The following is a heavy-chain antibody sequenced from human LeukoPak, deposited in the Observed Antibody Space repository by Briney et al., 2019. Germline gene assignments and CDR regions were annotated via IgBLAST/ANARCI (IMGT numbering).Heavy chain of an antibody. Sequence: ASVTLSCKGSGYTFSGYYMHWVRQAPGQGLEWMAWINPNSGATNYAQRFQGRVTVTRSTSISTASMKLSSLESDDTAMYYCVRDLMTTQTCDIDYRGQGNPVSVSS. J-gene: IGHJ4*02. CDR2: INPNSGAT. CDR1: GYTFSGYY. CDR3: VRDLMTTQTCDIDY. V-gene: IGHV1-2*02. D-gene: IGHD3-16*01.